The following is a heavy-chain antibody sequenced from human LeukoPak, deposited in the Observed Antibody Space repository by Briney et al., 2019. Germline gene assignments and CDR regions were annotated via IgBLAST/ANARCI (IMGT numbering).Heavy chain of an antibody. CDR1: GFTFSGSA. Sequence: PGGSLRLSCVASGFTFSGSAIHWVRQASGKGLESVGHIRSKTNNYATAYAASVKGRFTISRDDSKNTAYLQMSSLETEDTAVYYCAKSPSTGVVVPAVIQLYFDYWGQGTLVTVSS. D-gene: IGHD2-2*01. CDR2: IRSKTNNYAT. CDR3: AKSPSTGVVVPAVIQLYFDY. V-gene: IGHV3-73*01. J-gene: IGHJ4*02.